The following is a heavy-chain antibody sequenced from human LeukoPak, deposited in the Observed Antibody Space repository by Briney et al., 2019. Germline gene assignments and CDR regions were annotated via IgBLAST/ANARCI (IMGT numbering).Heavy chain of an antibody. CDR2: ISAYNGNT. Sequence: GASVKVSCKASGYTFTSYGISWVRQAPGQGLEWMGWISAYNGNTNYAQKLQGRVTMTTDTSTSTAYMELRSLRSDDTAVYYCARVAYSSGWYSTEYYYYYMDVWGKGTTVTISS. J-gene: IGHJ6*03. CDR3: ARVAYSSGWYSTEYYYYYMDV. D-gene: IGHD6-19*01. V-gene: IGHV1-18*01. CDR1: GYTFTSYG.